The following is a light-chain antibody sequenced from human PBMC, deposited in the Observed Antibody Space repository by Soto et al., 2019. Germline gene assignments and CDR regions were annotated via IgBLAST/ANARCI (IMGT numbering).Light chain of an antibody. V-gene: IGKV3-15*01. CDR2: GAA. CDR3: QQYNNWPLT. Sequence: EIVLTQSPDTMSVSPGERATLSCRASARLSNNLAWYQQKPGQVPRLLIYGAATRATCIPDRFTGSGYGREFTLTISSLQSEDSSIYYCQQYNNWPLTFGGGTKVEI. J-gene: IGKJ4*01. CDR1: ARLSNN.